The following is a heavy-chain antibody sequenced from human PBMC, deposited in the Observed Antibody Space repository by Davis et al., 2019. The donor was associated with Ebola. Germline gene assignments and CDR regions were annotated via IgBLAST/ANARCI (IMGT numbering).Heavy chain of an antibody. J-gene: IGHJ3*02. V-gene: IGHV1-18*01. CDR1: GYTFKNYA. Sequence: AASVNVSCKASGYTFKNYAISWVRQAPGQGLEWMGWISAYNGNTNYAQILQGRVTMTTDTSTGTAYMELRSLRSDDTAVYFCARTSIVGTTTTASDIWGQGTKVTVSS. CDR3: ARTSIVGTTTTASDI. D-gene: IGHD1-26*01. CDR2: ISAYNGNT.